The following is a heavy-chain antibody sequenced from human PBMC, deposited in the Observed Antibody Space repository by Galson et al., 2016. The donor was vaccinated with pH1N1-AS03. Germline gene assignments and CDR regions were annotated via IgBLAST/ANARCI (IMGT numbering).Heavy chain of an antibody. CDR1: GFTFGGYA. Sequence: SLRLSCAASGFTFGGYAMSWVRQPPGKGPEWISAMSYDGSRTYYADSVKGRLAISRDNAKNTLHLQMNNLRAEDTAVYYCAKVSPYSDPIASYSGRMYYFDYWGPGTLVTVSS. CDR3: AKVSPYSDPIASYSGRMYYFDY. V-gene: IGHV3-23*01. D-gene: IGHD3-22*01. CDR2: MSYDGSRT. J-gene: IGHJ4*02.